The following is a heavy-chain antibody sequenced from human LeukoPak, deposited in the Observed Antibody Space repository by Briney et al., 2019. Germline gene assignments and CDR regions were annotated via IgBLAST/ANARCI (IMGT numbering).Heavy chain of an antibody. CDR2: INPKSGGT. D-gene: IGHD2/OR15-2a*01. CDR1: GYTFTGYY. V-gene: IGHV1-2*02. CDR3: AKDRENFIPETTFFYNYGLDV. J-gene: IGHJ6*02. Sequence: ASVKVSCKASGYTFTGYYIHWVRQAPGQGLEWMGWINPKSGGTTYAQKFQGRVTITRDTPISTAYMEVSGLGSDDTAVYFCAKDRENFIPETTFFYNYGLDVWGQGTTVTVSS.